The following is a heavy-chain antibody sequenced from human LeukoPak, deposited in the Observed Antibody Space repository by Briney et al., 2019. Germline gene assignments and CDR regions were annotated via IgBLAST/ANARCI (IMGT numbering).Heavy chain of an antibody. CDR2: VYYSGST. CDR3: TRLSKGRYFDYIFDY. V-gene: IGHV4-39*01. D-gene: IGHD3-9*01. J-gene: IGHJ4*02. Sequence: PSETLSLTCTASGASVSGSDSNWGWVRQPPGKGLEWIGNVYYSGSTAYNPSLKSRVTMSVDTSKNQSSLKMTSVTAADTAVYYCTRLSKGRYFDYIFDYWGQGTLVTVSS. CDR1: GASVSGSDSN.